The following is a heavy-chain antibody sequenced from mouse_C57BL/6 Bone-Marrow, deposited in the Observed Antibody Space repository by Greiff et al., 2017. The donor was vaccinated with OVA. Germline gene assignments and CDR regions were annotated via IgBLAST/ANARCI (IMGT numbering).Heavy chain of an antibody. CDR3: ARSVITPVEGDFAMDY. J-gene: IGHJ4*01. CDR1: GYTFTSYW. Sequence: QVQLKQPGAELVKPGASVKMSCKASGYTFTSYWITWVKQRPGQGLEWIGDIYPGSGRTNYNEKFKSKATLTVDTSSSTAYMQLSSLTSEDSAVYYCARSVITPVEGDFAMDYWGQGTSVTVSS. D-gene: IGHD1-1*01. CDR2: IYPGSGRT. V-gene: IGHV1-55*01.